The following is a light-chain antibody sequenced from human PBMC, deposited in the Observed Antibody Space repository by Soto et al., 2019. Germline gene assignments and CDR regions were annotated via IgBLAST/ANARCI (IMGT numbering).Light chain of an antibody. V-gene: IGKV3-20*01. Sequence: IVLTQSPGTLSMSPGESATLSCRASQRVSSGFLAWYQQKPGQAPRLLIYGTSTRATAVPDRFSGGGSGTDFTHTISGLEPEDFAVYYCQQYGRSPYTFGQGTKLDIK. CDR3: QQYGRSPYT. CDR2: GTS. CDR1: QRVSSGF. J-gene: IGKJ2*01.